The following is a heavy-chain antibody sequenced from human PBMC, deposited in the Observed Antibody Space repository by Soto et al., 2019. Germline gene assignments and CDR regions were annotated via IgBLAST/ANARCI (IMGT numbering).Heavy chain of an antibody. CDR3: ARGGAARGGPFDY. V-gene: IGHV4-59*01. D-gene: IGHD6-6*01. CDR1: GGSISSYY. J-gene: IGHJ4*02. CDR2: IYYSGST. Sequence: SETLSLTCTVSGGSISSYYWSWIRQPPGKGLEWIGYIYYSGSTNYNPSLKSRATISVDTSKNQFSLKLSSVTAADTAVYYCARGGAARGGPFDYWGQGTLVTVSS.